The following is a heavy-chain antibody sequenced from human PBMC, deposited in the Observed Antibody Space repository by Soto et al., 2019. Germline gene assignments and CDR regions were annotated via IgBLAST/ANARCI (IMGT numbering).Heavy chain of an antibody. CDR3: ARDGGYYDILTGLHYYYYGMDV. V-gene: IGHV4-61*08. Sequence: PSETLSLTCSVSGGSISTVGHYWTWIRQPPGKGLEWIGYIYYSGSTNYNPSLKSRVTISVDTSKNQFSLKLSSVTAADTAVYYCARDGGYYDILTGLHYYYYGMDVWGQGTTVTVSS. J-gene: IGHJ6*02. D-gene: IGHD3-9*01. CDR1: GGSISTVGHY. CDR2: IYYSGST.